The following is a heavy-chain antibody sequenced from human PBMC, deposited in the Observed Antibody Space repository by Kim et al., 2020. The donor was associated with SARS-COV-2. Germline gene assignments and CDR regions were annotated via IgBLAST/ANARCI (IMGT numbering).Heavy chain of an antibody. V-gene: IGHV3-48*03. D-gene: IGHD4-17*01. CDR3: ARGWRGDSAPPFAS. CDR1: GFPFSNFE. J-gene: IGHJ5*02. CDR2: ISTASTTI. Sequence: VGCLRLSCAASGFPFSNFEMNWVRQAPGKGLEWISYISTASTTIYYAESVKGRFTISSDDAKNSLFLQMNSLRAEDTATYYCARGWRGDSAPPFASWGQGTLVTVSS.